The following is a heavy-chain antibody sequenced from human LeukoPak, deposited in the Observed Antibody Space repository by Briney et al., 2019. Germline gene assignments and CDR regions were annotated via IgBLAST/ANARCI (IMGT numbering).Heavy chain of an antibody. Sequence: GGSLILSCAASGFTFSSYTFYWFRQAPGKGLEWVASVSVEGIGRYFPGSVEGRFAISRDDSTKSVFLQMSNPRPEDTAVYFCATVTKVDFNYWGQGTLVTVSS. V-gene: IGHV3-30*09. CDR1: GFTFSSYT. CDR2: VSVEGIGR. J-gene: IGHJ4*02. D-gene: IGHD4-11*01. CDR3: ATVTKVDFNY.